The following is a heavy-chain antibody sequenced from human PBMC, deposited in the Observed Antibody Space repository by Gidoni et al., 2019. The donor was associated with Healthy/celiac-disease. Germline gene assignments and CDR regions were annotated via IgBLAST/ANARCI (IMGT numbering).Heavy chain of an antibody. CDR3: ARDLDCSGGSCYSGAFDI. CDR2: ISAYNGNT. J-gene: IGHJ3*02. D-gene: IGHD2-15*01. CDR1: GYTFTSYG. Sequence: QVQLVQSGAEVKKPGASVKVSCKASGYTFTSYGISWVRQAPGQGLEWMGWISAYNGNTNYAQKRQGRVTMTTDTSTSTAYMELRSLRSDDTAVYYCARDLDCSGGSCYSGAFDIWGQGTMVTVSS. V-gene: IGHV1-18*01.